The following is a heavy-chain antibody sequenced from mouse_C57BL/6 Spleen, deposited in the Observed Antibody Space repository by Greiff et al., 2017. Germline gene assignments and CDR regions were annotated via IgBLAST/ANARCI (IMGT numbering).Heavy chain of an antibody. CDR1: GYTFTSYW. CDR3: ARSDYAMDY. J-gene: IGHJ4*01. V-gene: IGHV1-64*01. CDR2: IHPNSGST. Sequence: QVQLKQPGAELVKPGASVQLSCKASGYTFTSYWMHWVKQRPGQGLEWIGMIHPNSGSTNYNEKFKSKATLTVDKSSSTAYMQLSSLTSEDSAVYYCARSDYAMDYWGQGTSVTVSS.